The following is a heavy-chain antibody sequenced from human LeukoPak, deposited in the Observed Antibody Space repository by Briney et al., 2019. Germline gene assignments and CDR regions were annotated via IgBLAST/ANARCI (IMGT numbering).Heavy chain of an antibody. Sequence: SETLSLTCTVSGGSISSYYWSWILQPPGKGLEWIGYVYYSGSTNYNPSLKSRVTISVDTSKNKFSLKLRSVTAADTAVYYCARGEEQWLVYAFDIWGQGTMVTVSS. V-gene: IGHV4-59*08. CDR2: VYYSGST. CDR3: ARGEEQWLVYAFDI. J-gene: IGHJ3*02. D-gene: IGHD6-19*01. CDR1: GGSISSYY.